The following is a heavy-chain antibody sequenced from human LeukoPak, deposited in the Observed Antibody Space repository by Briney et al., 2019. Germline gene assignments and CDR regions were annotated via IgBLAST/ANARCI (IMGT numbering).Heavy chain of an antibody. D-gene: IGHD3-16*01. CDR2: IETDGTST. CDR3: ARDGGGLPY. J-gene: IGHJ4*02. V-gene: IGHV3-74*01. Sequence: PGGSLRLSCAASGLTLSAYRMHWVRQAPGKGLERVSHIETDGTSTRYADSVKGRFTISRDSAKNTLYLQMNSLRAEDTAVYYCARDGGGLPYWGQGTLVTVSS. CDR1: GLTLSAYR.